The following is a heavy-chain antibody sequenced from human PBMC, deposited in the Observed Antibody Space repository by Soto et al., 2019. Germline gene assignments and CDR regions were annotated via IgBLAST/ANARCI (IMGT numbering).Heavy chain of an antibody. Sequence: LRLSCAASGFTFSSYAMSWVRQAPGKGLEWVSAISGSGGSTYYADSVKGRFTISGDNSKNTLYLQMNSLRAEDTAVYYCAKDNMKVYGDYGFDYWGQGTLVTVSS. CDR1: GFTFSSYA. V-gene: IGHV3-23*01. CDR3: AKDNMKVYGDYGFDY. CDR2: ISGSGGST. J-gene: IGHJ4*02. D-gene: IGHD4-17*01.